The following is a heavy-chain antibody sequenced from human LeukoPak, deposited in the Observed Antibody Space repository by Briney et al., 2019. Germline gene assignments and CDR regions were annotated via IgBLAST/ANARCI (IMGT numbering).Heavy chain of an antibody. J-gene: IGHJ4*02. Sequence: GGSLRLSCVGSGFMFSSYAMSWVRQAPGKGLEWVSSISRSGGGSYYADSVKGRFTISRDNSKNTLYLQMNSLRAEDTAVYFCAKDSYSFHTNDYYSHFDYWGQGTLVTVSS. D-gene: IGHD3-22*01. CDR1: GFMFSSYA. V-gene: IGHV3-23*01. CDR3: AKDSYSFHTNDYYSHFDY. CDR2: ISRSGGGS.